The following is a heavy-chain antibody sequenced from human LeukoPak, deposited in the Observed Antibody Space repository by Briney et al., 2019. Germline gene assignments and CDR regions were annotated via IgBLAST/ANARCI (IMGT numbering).Heavy chain of an antibody. CDR1: GYSISSGYY. J-gene: IGHJ4*02. D-gene: IGHD3-3*01. V-gene: IGHV4-38-2*01. CDR3: ARHYEYYDFWSGDWGFDY. Sequence: SETLSLTCAVSGYSISSGYYWGWIRQPPGKGLEWIGSIYHSGSTYYNPSLKSRVTISVDTSKNQFSLKLSSVTAADTAVYYCARHYEYYDFWSGDWGFDYWGQRTLVTVSS. CDR2: IYHSGST.